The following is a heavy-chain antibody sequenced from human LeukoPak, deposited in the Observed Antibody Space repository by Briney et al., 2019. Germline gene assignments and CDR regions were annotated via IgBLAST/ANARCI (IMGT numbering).Heavy chain of an antibody. D-gene: IGHD2-15*01. CDR1: GVTLGDYM. Sequence: GGSLRLSCEASGVTLGDYMISWGRHVLREGVGWVARIKEDRSHNYYVDSVMDRFTISRDNANKSLYLQMRSLRAEDTALYYCARGGQSRFDLWGQRNLVIVSS. V-gene: IGHV3-7*01. CDR3: ARGGQSRFDL. J-gene: IGHJ5*02. CDR2: IKEDRSHN.